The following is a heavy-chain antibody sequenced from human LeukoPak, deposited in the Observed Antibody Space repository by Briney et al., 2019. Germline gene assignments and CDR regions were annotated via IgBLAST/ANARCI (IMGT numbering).Heavy chain of an antibody. D-gene: IGHD5-12*01. V-gene: IGHV3-74*01. CDR1: GFTFSSYW. J-gene: IGHJ4*02. CDR3: TRDWRNGGYDL. CDR2: IRGDGSSI. Sequence: GGSLRLSCAASGFTFSSYWMNWVRQAPGKGLVWVSRIRGDGSSITYADSVKGRFTISRDNAKNTLYLQMNSLRAEDMAVYYCTRDWRNGGYDLWGQGTLVTVSS.